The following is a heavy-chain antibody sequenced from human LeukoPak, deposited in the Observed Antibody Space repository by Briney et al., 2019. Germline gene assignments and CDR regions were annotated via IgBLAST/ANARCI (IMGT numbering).Heavy chain of an antibody. Sequence: SETLFLTCTVSGGSIISYYWSWIRQPPGKELERIGYIYYSGSTNYNPSLKSRVTISVDTSKNQFSLKLSSVTAAHTAVYYCARGGYFDWLSPGYFDYWGQGTLVTVSS. J-gene: IGHJ4*02. D-gene: IGHD3-9*01. CDR2: IYYSGST. CDR1: GGSIISYY. CDR3: ARGGYFDWLSPGYFDY. V-gene: IGHV4-59*01.